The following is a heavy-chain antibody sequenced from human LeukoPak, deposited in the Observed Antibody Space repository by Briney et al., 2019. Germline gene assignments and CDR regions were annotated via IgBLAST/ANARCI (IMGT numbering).Heavy chain of an antibody. Sequence: GGSLRLSCAASGFTFSSYAMSWVRQAPGKGLEWVSAISGSGGSTYYADSVKGRFTISRDNSENTLYLQMNSLRAEDTAVYYCAKSYYYDRGTFDYWGQGTLVTVSS. CDR3: AKSYYYDRGTFDY. J-gene: IGHJ4*02. D-gene: IGHD3-22*01. CDR2: ISGSGGST. V-gene: IGHV3-23*01. CDR1: GFTFSSYA.